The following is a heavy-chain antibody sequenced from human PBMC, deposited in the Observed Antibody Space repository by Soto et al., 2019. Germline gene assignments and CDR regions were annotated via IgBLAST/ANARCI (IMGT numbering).Heavy chain of an antibody. J-gene: IGHJ5*02. CDR1: GGSVSSGSYY. Sequence: SETLSLTCTVSGGSVSSGSYYWSWLRQPPGKGLEWIGYIYYSGSTNYNPSLKSRVTISVDTSKNQFSLKLSSVTAADTAVYYCASVQDSGNIQSGDWFDPWGQGTLVTVSS. D-gene: IGHD1-26*01. CDR3: ASVQDSGNIQSGDWFDP. V-gene: IGHV4-61*01. CDR2: IYYSGST.